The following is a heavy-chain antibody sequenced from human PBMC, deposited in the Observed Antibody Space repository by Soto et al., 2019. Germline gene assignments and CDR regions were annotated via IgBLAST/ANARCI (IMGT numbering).Heavy chain of an antibody. Sequence: QVQLVQSGGGVVQPGRSLRLSCAASGFNFNTYFMHWVRQAPGKGLEWVAMIFPNGRDKEYADSVKGRFTISRDNSTSRMYMQMDSLRPEGTAVYYCARDDEHGSNWDLAYWGQGALVTVSS. CDR2: IFPNGRDK. J-gene: IGHJ4*02. V-gene: IGHV3-30*05. CDR1: GFNFNTYF. D-gene: IGHD1-26*01. CDR3: ARDDEHGSNWDLAY.